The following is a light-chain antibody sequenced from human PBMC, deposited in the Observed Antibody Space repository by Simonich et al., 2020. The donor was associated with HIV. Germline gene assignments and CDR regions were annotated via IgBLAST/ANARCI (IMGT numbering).Light chain of an antibody. CDR3: SSYAGSNNLV. J-gene: IGLJ3*02. V-gene: IGLV2-14*03. CDR2: DVS. CDR1: SSDVGGYNY. Sequence: QSALTQPASVSGSPGQSITISCTGTSSDVGGYNYVSWYQQHPGKAPKLMIFDVSNPPSGVSNRFPGAKSGNTASLTVSGLQAEDESDYYCSSYAGSNNLVFGGGTKLTVL.